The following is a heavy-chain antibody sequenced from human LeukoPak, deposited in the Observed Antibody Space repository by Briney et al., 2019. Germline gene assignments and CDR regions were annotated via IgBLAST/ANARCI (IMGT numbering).Heavy chain of an antibody. CDR3: ATRPPALGAFDI. J-gene: IGHJ3*02. D-gene: IGHD6-6*01. V-gene: IGHV4-39*02. CDR2: IYYSDIGNM. Sequence: DPLSLTCTVSGGSISRSSSYWGLIRHLPGNGLQWLVRIYYSDIGNMYYNPSLKSRVTMSADTSKNHSSLRVSSVTAADTAVYYCATRPPALGAFDIGGQGTMGSVSS. CDR1: GGSISRSSSY.